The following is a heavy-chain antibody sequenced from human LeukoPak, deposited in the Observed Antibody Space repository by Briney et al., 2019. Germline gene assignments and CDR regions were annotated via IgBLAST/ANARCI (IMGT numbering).Heavy chain of an antibody. V-gene: IGHV1-2*06. J-gene: IGHJ6*03. D-gene: IGHD2-2*01. CDR3: ARSKYQLLFSYYMDV. CDR1: GYTFTGYY. CDR2: INPNSGGT. Sequence: ASVKVSCKASGYTFTGYYMHWVRQAPGQGLEWVGRINPNSGGTNYAQKFQGRVTMTRDTSISTAYMELSRLRSDDTAVYYCARSKYQLLFSYYMDVWGKGTTVTVSS.